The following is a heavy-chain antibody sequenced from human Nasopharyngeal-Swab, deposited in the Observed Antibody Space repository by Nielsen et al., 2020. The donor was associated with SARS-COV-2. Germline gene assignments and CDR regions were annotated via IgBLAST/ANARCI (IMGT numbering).Heavy chain of an antibody. Sequence: GGSLRLSCAASGFTFSSYAMHWVRQAPGKGLEWVAVISYDGSNKYYADSVKGRFTISRDNSKNTLYPQMNSLRAEDTAVYYCARSPYGSEENLFDPWGQGTPVTVSS. V-gene: IGHV3-30-3*01. CDR2: ISYDGSNK. D-gene: IGHD3-10*01. J-gene: IGHJ5*02. CDR3: ARSPYGSEENLFDP. CDR1: GFTFSSYA.